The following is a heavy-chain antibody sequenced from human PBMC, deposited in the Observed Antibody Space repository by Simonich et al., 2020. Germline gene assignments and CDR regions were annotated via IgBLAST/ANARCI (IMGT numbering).Heavy chain of an antibody. CDR1: GYTFTGYY. D-gene: IGHD6-25*01. CDR2: NNPTSGGT. Sequence: QVQLVQSGAEVKKPGASVKVSCKASGYTFTGYYMHWVRQAPGQGLEWKGWNNPTSGGTNYAQKFQGRVTMTRDTSISTAYMELSRLRSDDTAVYYCARGGLGHWYFDLWGRGTLVTVSS. J-gene: IGHJ2*01. CDR3: ARGGLGHWYFDL. V-gene: IGHV1-2*02.